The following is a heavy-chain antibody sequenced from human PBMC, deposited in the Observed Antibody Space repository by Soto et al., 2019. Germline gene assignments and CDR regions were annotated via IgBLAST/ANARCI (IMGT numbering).Heavy chain of an antibody. J-gene: IGHJ4*02. D-gene: IGHD3-22*01. CDR2: ISYDGSNE. V-gene: IGHV3-30*18. Sequence: PGGSLRLSCAASGFTFSTHDMHWVRQAPGKGLEWVALISYDGSNEYYAGSVKGRFTISRDNSKNTLYLRMNSLRPEETAVYYCAKVRDSSGYYYAYWGQGPLVTVYS. CDR1: GFTFSTHD. CDR3: AKVRDSSGYYYAY.